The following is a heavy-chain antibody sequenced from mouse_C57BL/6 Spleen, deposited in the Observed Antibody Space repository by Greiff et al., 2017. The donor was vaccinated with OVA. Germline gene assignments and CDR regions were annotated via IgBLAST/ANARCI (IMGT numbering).Heavy chain of an antibody. D-gene: IGHD2-4*01. J-gene: IGHJ2*01. Sequence: EVKLMESGGGLVKPGGSLKLSCAASGFTFSSYAMSWVRQTPEKRLEWVATISDGGSYTYYPDNVKGRFTISRDNAKNNLYLQMSHLKSEDTAMYYCARAGYYDYDRYYFDYWGQGTTLTVSS. CDR2: ISDGGSYT. CDR1: GFTFSSYA. CDR3: ARAGYYDYDRYYFDY. V-gene: IGHV5-4*03.